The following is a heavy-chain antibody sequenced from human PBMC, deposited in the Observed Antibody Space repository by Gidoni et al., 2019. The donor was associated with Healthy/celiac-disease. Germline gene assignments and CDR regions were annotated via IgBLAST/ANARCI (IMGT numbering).Heavy chain of an antibody. D-gene: IGHD2-15*01. V-gene: IGHV4-34*01. CDR2: INHSGS. CDR1: GGSFSGYY. CDR3: ARDRCSGGSCYTRKSDAFDI. Sequence: QVQLQQWGAGLLKPSETLSLTCAVYGGSFSGYYWSWIRQPPGKGLEWIGEINHSGSTISVDTSKNQFSLKLSSVTAADTAVYYCARDRCSGGSCYTRKSDAFDIWGQGTMVTVSS. J-gene: IGHJ3*02.